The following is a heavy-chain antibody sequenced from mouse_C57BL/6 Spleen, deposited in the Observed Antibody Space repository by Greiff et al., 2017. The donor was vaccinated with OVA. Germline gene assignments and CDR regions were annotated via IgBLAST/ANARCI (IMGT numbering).Heavy chain of an antibody. D-gene: IGHD3-3*01. CDR2: IRNKANNHAT. J-gene: IGHJ4*01. CDR1: GFTFSDAW. V-gene: IGHV6-6*01. CDR3: TRGGRGAMDY. Sequence: EVQRVESGGGLVQPGGSMKLSCAASGFTFSDAWMDWVRQSPEQGLEWVAEIRNKANNHATYYAESVKGRFTISRDDSKSSVYLQMNSLRAEDTGIYYCTRGGRGAMDYWGQGTSVTVSS.